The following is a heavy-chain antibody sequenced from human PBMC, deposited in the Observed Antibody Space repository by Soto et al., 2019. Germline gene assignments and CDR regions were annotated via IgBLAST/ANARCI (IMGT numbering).Heavy chain of an antibody. Sequence: QVQLQQWGAGLLKPSETLSLTCAVSGESFSGYYWSWIRQPPGKGLEWIGQIFHGGGTNYSPSLKSRVSISVDTSKDQFSLELTSVTAADTAVDYCARPHYDSNTFYSFFDYWGQGTLVPVSS. CDR2: IFHGGGT. J-gene: IGHJ4*02. D-gene: IGHD3-22*01. CDR3: ARPHYDSNTFYSFFDY. CDR1: GESFSGYY. V-gene: IGHV4-34*12.